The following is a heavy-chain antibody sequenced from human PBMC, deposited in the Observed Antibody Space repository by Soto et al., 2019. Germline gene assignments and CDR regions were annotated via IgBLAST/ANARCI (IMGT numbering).Heavy chain of an antibody. Sequence: GGALRLSCAGSGFTFGDSYMSWIRQAPGKGLEWLSYISPGSRYPAYADSVKGRFTISRDNARRSLFPQMTSLTAEDTAMYYCVRGGGGGLFDPWGQGTMVTVAS. CDR3: VRGGGGGLFDP. CDR2: ISPGSRYP. CDR1: GFTFGDSY. D-gene: IGHD2-15*01. V-gene: IGHV3-11*06. J-gene: IGHJ5*02.